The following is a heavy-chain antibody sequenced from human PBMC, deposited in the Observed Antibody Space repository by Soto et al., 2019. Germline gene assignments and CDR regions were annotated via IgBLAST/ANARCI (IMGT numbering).Heavy chain of an antibody. J-gene: IGHJ6*02. V-gene: IGHV1-46*01. CDR2: INPSGGST. CDR1: GYTFTSYY. Sequence: ASVKVSCKASGYTFTSYYMHWVRQAPGQGLEWMGIINPSGGSTSYAQKFQGRVTMTRDTSTSTVYMELSSLRSEDTAVYYCARDSAASSSSSFYYYYGMDVWGQGTTVTVSS. D-gene: IGHD6-6*01. CDR3: ARDSAASSSSSFYYYYGMDV.